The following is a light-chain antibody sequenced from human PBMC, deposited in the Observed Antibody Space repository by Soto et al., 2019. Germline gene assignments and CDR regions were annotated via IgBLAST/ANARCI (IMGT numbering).Light chain of an antibody. V-gene: IGKV1-39*01. Sequence: DIQVTQSPSSLSASVGDRVTLTCRAGQTIYSYLNWYQQKPGKAPKLLIYTASRLQSGVPSRFSGSGFGTDFTLTISSLQLEDFATYYCQHTYSFPYTFGRGTKLEV. J-gene: IGKJ2*01. CDR1: QTIYSY. CDR3: QHTYSFPYT. CDR2: TAS.